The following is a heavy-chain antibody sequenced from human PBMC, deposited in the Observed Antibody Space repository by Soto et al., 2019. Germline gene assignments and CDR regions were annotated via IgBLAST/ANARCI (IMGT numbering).Heavy chain of an antibody. D-gene: IGHD1-1*01. CDR2: IHRSGST. J-gene: IGHJ3*01. CDR1: GDSVTGGGFY. CDR3: ARDGNKDAFDV. V-gene: IGHV4-31*03. Sequence: QVQLQESGPGLVKPSQTLSLTCTVSGDSVTGGGFYWSWIRQHPGEGLEWIGYIHRSGSTYYNPSLKSRLSIFLDTSKNAFSLNLTSVTGADTATYFCARDGNKDAFDVWGQGTSVIVSS.